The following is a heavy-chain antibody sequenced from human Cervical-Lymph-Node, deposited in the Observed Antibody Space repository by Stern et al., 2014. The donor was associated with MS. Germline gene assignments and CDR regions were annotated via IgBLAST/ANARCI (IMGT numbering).Heavy chain of an antibody. CDR3: VFAAAVHPTSDY. D-gene: IGHD6-13*01. V-gene: IGHV1-69*01. CDR1: GDTFSRYA. Sequence: VQLEESGAEVKKPGSSVKVSCKASGDTFSRYALSWVRQAPGQGLEWMGGIIPIFGTANYAKKIQGRVTITADESTSTAYMELSSLRSENTAVYYCVFAAAVHPTSDYWGQGTLVTVSS. J-gene: IGHJ4*02. CDR2: IIPIFGTA.